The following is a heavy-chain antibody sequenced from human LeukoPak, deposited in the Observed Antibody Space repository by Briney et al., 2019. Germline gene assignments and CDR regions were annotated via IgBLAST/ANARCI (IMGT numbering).Heavy chain of an antibody. D-gene: IGHD3-16*02. V-gene: IGHV3-23*01. J-gene: IGHJ4*02. CDR3: AKGLVAFGGVIVFFDY. CDR1: GFTCSSYG. Sequence: GGSLRLSCAASGFTCSSYGMGWVRQAPGKGLEWVSAISGSGGSRYYAVSVKGRFTISRDNSKITLYLQRKSLRAEDRAVYYCAKGLVAFGGVIVFFDYWRQATMVTVSS. CDR2: ISGSGGSR.